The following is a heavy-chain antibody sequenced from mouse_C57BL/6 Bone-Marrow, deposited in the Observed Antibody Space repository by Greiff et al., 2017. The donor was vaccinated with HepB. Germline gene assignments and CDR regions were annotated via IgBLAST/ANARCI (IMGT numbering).Heavy chain of an antibody. J-gene: IGHJ4*01. CDR2: ISSGSSTI. D-gene: IGHD1-1*01. Sequence: EVMLVESGGGLVKPGGSLKLSCAASGFTFSDYGMHWVRQAPEKGLEWVAYISSGSSTIYYADTVKGRFTISRDNAKPTLFLQMTSLRSEDTAMYYCARQDYYGSSSPGAMDYWGQGTSVTVSS. CDR1: GFTFSDYG. CDR3: ARQDYYGSSSPGAMDY. V-gene: IGHV5-17*01.